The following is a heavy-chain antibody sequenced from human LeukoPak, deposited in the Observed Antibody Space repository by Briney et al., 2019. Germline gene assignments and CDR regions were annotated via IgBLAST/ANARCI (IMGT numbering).Heavy chain of an antibody. D-gene: IGHD3-22*01. V-gene: IGHV3-23*01. CDR3: AKRGVVIRVILVGFHKEAYYFDS. Sequence: QAGGSLRLSCAVSGITLSNYGMSWVRQAPGKGLEWVAGISDSGGSTNYADSVKGRFTISRDNPKNTLYLQMNSLRAEDTAVYLCAKRGVVIRVILVGFHKEAYYFDSWGQGALVTVSS. J-gene: IGHJ4*02. CDR1: GITLSNYG. CDR2: ISDSGGST.